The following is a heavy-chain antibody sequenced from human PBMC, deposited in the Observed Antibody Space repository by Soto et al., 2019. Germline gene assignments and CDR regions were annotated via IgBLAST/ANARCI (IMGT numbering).Heavy chain of an antibody. CDR1: GGSISSSGYY. J-gene: IGHJ1*01. CDR3: ARYYDSSDRPYFHH. CDR2: IYYTGTT. Sequence: NPSETLSLTCTVSGGSISSSGYYWGWIRQPPGKGLERVGTIYYTGTTYYNPSLKTRLTIPVDTSKNQFSLKLSSVTAADTAVYFCARYYDSSDRPYFHHWGQGMLVTVSS. D-gene: IGHD3-22*01. V-gene: IGHV4-39*01.